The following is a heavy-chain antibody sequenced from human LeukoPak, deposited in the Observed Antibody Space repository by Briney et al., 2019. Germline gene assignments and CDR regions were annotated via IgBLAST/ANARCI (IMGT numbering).Heavy chain of an antibody. CDR1: GGSYSGYY. V-gene: IGHV4-34*09. J-gene: IGHJ3*02. CDR3: ARYCSGGSCAPHDAFDI. D-gene: IGHD2-15*01. CDR2: IYYSGST. Sequence: SETLSLTCAVYGGSYSGYYWSWIRQPPGKGLEWIGYIYYSGSTYYNPSLKSRVTISVDTSKNQFPLKLSSVTAADTAVYYCARYCSGGSCAPHDAFDIWGQGTMVTVSS.